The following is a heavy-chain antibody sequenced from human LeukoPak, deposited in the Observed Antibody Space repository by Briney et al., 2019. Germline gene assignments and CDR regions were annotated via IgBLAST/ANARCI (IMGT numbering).Heavy chain of an antibody. Sequence: SETLSLTCTVSGYSISSGYYWGWIRQPPGKGLEWIGSIYHSGSTYYNPSLKSRVTISVDTSKNQFSLKLSSVTAADTAMYYCARKNGYYFDYWGQGTLVTVSS. D-gene: IGHD2-8*01. CDR3: ARKNGYYFDY. CDR2: IYHSGST. CDR1: GYSISSGYY. J-gene: IGHJ4*02. V-gene: IGHV4-38-2*02.